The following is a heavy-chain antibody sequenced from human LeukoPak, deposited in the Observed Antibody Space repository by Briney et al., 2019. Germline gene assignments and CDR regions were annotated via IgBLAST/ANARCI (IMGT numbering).Heavy chain of an antibody. CDR1: GYTFTGYY. J-gene: IGHJ4*02. CDR2: INPNSGGT. V-gene: IGHV1-2*02. CDR3: ARDYWPLTPTYMVRGVIYY. Sequence: GASVKVSCKASGYTFTGYYMHWVRQAPGQGLEWMGWINPNSGGTNYAQKFQGRVTMTRDTSISTAYMELSRLRSDDTAVYYCARDYWPLTPTYMVRGVIYYWGQGTLVTVSS. D-gene: IGHD3-10*01.